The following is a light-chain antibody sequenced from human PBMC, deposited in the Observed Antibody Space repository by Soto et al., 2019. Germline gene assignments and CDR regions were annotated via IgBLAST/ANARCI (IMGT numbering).Light chain of an antibody. CDR3: QQYYNLPIT. V-gene: IGKV1-33*01. J-gene: IGKJ5*01. Sequence: DIQMAQSPSSLSASVGDRVAITAQASQDISNHLNWYQQKPGKAPKLLIYDASNLETGVPSRFSGSGSGTDFTVTISSLQPEDFATYSCQQYYNLPITFGQGTRLEI. CDR2: DAS. CDR1: QDISNH.